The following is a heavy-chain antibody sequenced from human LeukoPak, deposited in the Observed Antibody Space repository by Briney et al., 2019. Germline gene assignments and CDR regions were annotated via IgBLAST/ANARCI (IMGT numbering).Heavy chain of an antibody. D-gene: IGHD2-15*01. J-gene: IGHJ1*01. V-gene: IGHV3-33*08. CDR2: IKQDGSKK. CDR3: SREGKLSF. CDR1: GFTFSSYG. Sequence: GGSLRLSCAASGFTFSSYGMNWVRQAPGKGLEWVAIIKQDGSKKYYADSVKGRFTISRDNAKNTLYLQMNSLRAEDTAVYYSSREGKLSFWGQGTVVMVSS.